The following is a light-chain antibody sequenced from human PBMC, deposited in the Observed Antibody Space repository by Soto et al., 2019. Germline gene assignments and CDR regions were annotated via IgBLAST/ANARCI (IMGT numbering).Light chain of an antibody. CDR2: DAS. V-gene: IGKV3-11*01. CDR1: QSVSSY. CDR3: QQFSSYPLT. J-gene: IGKJ4*01. Sequence: EIVLTQSPATVSLSPGERATLSCRASQSVSSYLAWYQQKPGQAPRLLIYDASNRATGIPDRFSGGGSGTDFTLTISRLEPEDFAVYYCQQFSSYPLTFGGGTKVYI.